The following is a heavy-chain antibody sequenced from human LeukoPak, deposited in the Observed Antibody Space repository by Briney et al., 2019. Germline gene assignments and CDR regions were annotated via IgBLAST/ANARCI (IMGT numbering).Heavy chain of an antibody. Sequence: PGGSLRLSCAASGFTFSSYAMSWVRQAVRTGLEWVSAISGSGGSTYYADSVKGRFTISRDNSKNTLYLQMNSLRAEDTAVYYCAKERHSYGLNTFDYWGQGTLVTVSS. CDR3: AKERHSYGLNTFDY. J-gene: IGHJ4*02. V-gene: IGHV3-23*01. CDR2: ISGSGGST. D-gene: IGHD5-18*01. CDR1: GFTFSSYA.